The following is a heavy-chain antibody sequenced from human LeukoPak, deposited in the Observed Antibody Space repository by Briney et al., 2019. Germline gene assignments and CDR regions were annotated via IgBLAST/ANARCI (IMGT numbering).Heavy chain of an antibody. J-gene: IGHJ1*01. CDR1: GYTFTSYY. CDR3: AIGSYYDSSCYYYRAEYFQH. Sequence: ASVKVSCKASGYTFTSYYMHWVRQAPGQGLEWMGIVNPSGGSTSYAQKFQGRVTMTRDTSTSTVYMELSSLRSEDTAVYYCAIGSYYDSSCYYYRAEYFQHWGQGTLVTVSS. D-gene: IGHD3-22*01. CDR2: VNPSGGST. V-gene: IGHV1-46*01.